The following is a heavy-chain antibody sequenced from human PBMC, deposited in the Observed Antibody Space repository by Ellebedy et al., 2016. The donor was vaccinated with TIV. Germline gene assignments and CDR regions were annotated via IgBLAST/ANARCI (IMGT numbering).Heavy chain of an antibody. J-gene: IGHJ6*02. V-gene: IGHV1-2*04. CDR2: INLNSGGT. CDR3: SRDPEYSSSYYYYGMDV. Sequence: AASEKVSCKASRYTFTGYYMHWVRQARGYGPEWMGWINLNSGGTNYAQKFQGWVTMTRDTSISTAYMELSRLRSDDTAVYYCSRDPEYSSSYYYYGMDVWGQGTTVTVSS. D-gene: IGHD6-13*01. CDR1: RYTFTGYY.